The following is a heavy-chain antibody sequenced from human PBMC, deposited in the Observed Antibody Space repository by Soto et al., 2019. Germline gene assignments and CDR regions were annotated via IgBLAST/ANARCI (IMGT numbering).Heavy chain of an antibody. V-gene: IGHV1-18*04. Sequence: ASVKVSCKASGYTFTSYGISWVRQAPGQGLEWMGWISAYNGNTNYAQKLQGRVTMTTDTSTSTAYMELRSLRSDDTAVYYCARGPYYDSSGYYHGEFDYWGQRTLVTVSS. D-gene: IGHD3-22*01. J-gene: IGHJ4*02. CDR1: GYTFTSYG. CDR2: ISAYNGNT. CDR3: ARGPYYDSSGYYHGEFDY.